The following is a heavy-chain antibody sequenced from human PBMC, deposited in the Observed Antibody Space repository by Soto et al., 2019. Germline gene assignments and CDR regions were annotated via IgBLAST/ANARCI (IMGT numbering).Heavy chain of an antibody. V-gene: IGHV3-23*01. D-gene: IGHD1-20*01. CDR3: VRYSWNDKNFDY. CDR2: ISGSGGST. Sequence: EVQLLDSGGGLVQPGGSLRLSCAASGFTFSSYAMSWVRQAPGKGLEWVSAISGSGGSTYYADSVKGRFAISRDNSKNTVYLQMNSLRAEDTGVCYCVRYSWNDKNFDYWGQGTLVTVSS. J-gene: IGHJ4*02. CDR1: GFTFSSYA.